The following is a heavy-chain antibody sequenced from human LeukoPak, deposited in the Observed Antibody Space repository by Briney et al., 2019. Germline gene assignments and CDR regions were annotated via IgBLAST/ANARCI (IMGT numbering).Heavy chain of an antibody. J-gene: IGHJ4*02. CDR2: IYYSGST. Sequence: PSETLSLTCTVSGGSISSYYWSWIRQPPGKGLEWIGYIYYSGSTNYNPSLKSRVAILVDTSKNQFSLKLSSVAAADTAVYYCARRPPGGSYYDYWGQGTLVTVSS. V-gene: IGHV4-59*08. CDR1: GGSISSYY. CDR3: ARRPPGGSYYDY. D-gene: IGHD1-26*01.